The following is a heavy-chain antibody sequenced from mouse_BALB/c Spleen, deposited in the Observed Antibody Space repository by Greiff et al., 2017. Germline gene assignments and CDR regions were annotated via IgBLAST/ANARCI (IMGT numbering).Heavy chain of an antibody. CDR2: IDPENGDT. Sequence: EVQLQQSGAELVRSGASVKLSCTASGFNIKDYYMHWVKQRPEQGLEWIGWIDPENGDTEYAPKFQGKATMTADTSSNTAYLQLSSLTSEDTAVYYCNVYYYGSSLFAYWGQGTLVTVSA. CDR1: GFNIKDYY. D-gene: IGHD1-1*01. J-gene: IGHJ3*01. CDR3: NVYYYGSSLFAY. V-gene: IGHV14-4*02.